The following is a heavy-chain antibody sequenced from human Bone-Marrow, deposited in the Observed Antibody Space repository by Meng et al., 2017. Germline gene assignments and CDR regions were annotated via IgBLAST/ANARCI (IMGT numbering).Heavy chain of an antibody. Sequence: GESLKISCAASGFTFSNYAMSWVRQAPGKGLEWVSTISTSGGNTADSVKGRFTISRDNSKNTLYLQMNILRAEDTAVYYCARDLYIALTYFDYWGQGTLVTVSS. CDR1: GFTFSNYA. V-gene: IGHV3-23*01. J-gene: IGHJ4*02. CDR2: ISTSGGNT. D-gene: IGHD2-15*01. CDR3: ARDLYIALTYFDY.